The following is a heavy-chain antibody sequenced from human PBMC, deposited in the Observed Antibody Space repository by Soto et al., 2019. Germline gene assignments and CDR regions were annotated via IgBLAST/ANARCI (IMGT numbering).Heavy chain of an antibody. J-gene: IGHJ4*02. Sequence: QVQLVQSGAEVKKPGSSVKVSCKASGGTFSSYTISWVRQAPGQGLEWMGRIIPILGIANYAQKFQGRVTITADKSTSTDYMELSSLRSEDTGVYYCARDPSAGDSAGYWGQGTLVTVSS. V-gene: IGHV1-69*08. CDR1: GGTFSSYT. CDR2: IIPILGIA. D-gene: IGHD2-21*01. CDR3: ARDPSAGDSAGY.